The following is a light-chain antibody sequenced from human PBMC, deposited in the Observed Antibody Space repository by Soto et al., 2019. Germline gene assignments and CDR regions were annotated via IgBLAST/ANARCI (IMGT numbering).Light chain of an antibody. CDR1: QSVSNN. J-gene: IGKJ1*01. CDR2: GAF. CDR3: QQYNDWPRT. Sequence: IVMTQSPATLSLSPGDGATLSCRARQSVSNNLAWYQQKPGQAPRLLLYGAFTRATGVPARFSGSWSGTEFTLTISGLQSEDFAVYYCQQYNDWPRTFGQGTKVEIK. V-gene: IGKV3-15*01.